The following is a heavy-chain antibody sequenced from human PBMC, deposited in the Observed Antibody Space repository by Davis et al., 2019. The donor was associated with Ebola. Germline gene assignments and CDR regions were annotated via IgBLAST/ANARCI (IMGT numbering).Heavy chain of an antibody. CDR1: GYTFTSYG. CDR2: INPSGGST. D-gene: IGHD5-18*01. CDR3: ARDLGYSYGMDV. J-gene: IGHJ6*02. Sequence: ASVKVSCKASGYTFTSYGISRVRQAPGQGLEWMGIINPSGGSTSYAQKFQGRVTMTRDTSTSTVYMELSSLRSEDTAVYYCARDLGYSYGMDVWGQGTTVTVSS. V-gene: IGHV1-46*01.